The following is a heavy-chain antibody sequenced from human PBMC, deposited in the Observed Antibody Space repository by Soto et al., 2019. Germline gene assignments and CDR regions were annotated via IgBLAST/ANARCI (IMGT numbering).Heavy chain of an antibody. J-gene: IGHJ4*02. CDR2: IYYSGST. CDR1: GGSISSYY. Sequence: PSETLSLTCIVSGGSISSYYWSWIRQPPGKGLEWIGYIYYSGSTNYNPSLKSRVTISVDTSKNQFSLKLSSVTAADTAVYYCARRWGSAADYWGQGTLVTVSS. CDR3: ARRWGSAADY. V-gene: IGHV4-59*08. D-gene: IGHD2-15*01.